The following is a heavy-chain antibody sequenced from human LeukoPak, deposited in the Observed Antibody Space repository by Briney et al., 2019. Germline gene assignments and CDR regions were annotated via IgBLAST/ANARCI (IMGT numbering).Heavy chain of an antibody. Sequence: PSETLSLTCAVSGYSISSGYYWGWIRQPPEKGLEWIGSIYHGGSTYYNPSLKSRVTISVDTSKNQFSLKLSSVTAADTAVYYCARRAVAGRYYFDYWGQGTLVTVSS. J-gene: IGHJ4*02. CDR3: ARRAVAGRYYFDY. CDR1: GYSISSGYY. V-gene: IGHV4-38-2*01. D-gene: IGHD6-19*01. CDR2: IYHGGST.